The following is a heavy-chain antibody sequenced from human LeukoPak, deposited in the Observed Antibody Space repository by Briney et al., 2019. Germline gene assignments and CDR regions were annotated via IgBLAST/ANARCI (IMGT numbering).Heavy chain of an antibody. J-gene: IGHJ4*02. V-gene: IGHV4-59*01. CDR1: GGSISSYY. CDR2: IYYSGST. CDR3: AREPGTGLAAAGIDY. Sequence: SETLSLTCTVSGGSISSYYWSWIRQPPGKGLEWIGYIYYSGSTNYNPSLESRVTIPVDTSKNQFSLKLSSVTAADTAVYYCAREPGTGLAAAGIDYWGQGTLVTVSS. D-gene: IGHD6-13*01.